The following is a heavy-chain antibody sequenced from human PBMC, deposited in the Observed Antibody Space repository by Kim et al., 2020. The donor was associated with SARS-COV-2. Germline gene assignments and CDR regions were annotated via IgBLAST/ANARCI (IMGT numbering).Heavy chain of an antibody. V-gene: IGHV4-61*02. CDR1: GGSISSGSYY. J-gene: IGHJ6*02. CDR3: ARDLRGSGIYGMDV. CDR2: IYTSGST. Sequence: SETLSLTCTVSGGSISSGSYYWSWIRQPAGKGLEWNGRIYTSGSTNYTPSLKSRVTISVETSKNQFSLKLSSVTAADTAVYYCARDLRGSGIYGMDVWGQETTGTVSS. D-gene: IGHD3-10*01.